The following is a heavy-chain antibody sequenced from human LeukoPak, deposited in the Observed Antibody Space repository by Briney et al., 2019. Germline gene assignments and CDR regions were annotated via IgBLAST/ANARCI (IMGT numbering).Heavy chain of an antibody. CDR2: IIPIFGTA. CDR3: ARMPYEFWSGYGNSYYYYYMDV. Sequence: SVKVSCKASGGTFSSYAISWVRQAPGQGLEWMGGIIPIFGTANYAQKFQGRVTITADESTSTAYMELSSLRSEDTAVYYCARMPYEFWSGYGNSYYYYYMDVWGKGTTVTVSS. V-gene: IGHV1-69*13. CDR1: GGTFSSYA. D-gene: IGHD3-3*01. J-gene: IGHJ6*03.